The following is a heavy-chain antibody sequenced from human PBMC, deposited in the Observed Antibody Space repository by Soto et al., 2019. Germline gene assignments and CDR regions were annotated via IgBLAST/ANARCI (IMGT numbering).Heavy chain of an antibody. CDR3: ARGASSFDN. V-gene: IGHV3-53*01. Sequence: WGSLRLSCAASGISVGTNYLTWVRQAPGKGLEWVSFIYSDGTTYYADSVKGRFTISRDTSNNTLYLQMNSLRAEDTAVYYCARGASSFDNWGQGTLVTVSS. J-gene: IGHJ4*02. CDR2: IYSDGTT. CDR1: GISVGTNY.